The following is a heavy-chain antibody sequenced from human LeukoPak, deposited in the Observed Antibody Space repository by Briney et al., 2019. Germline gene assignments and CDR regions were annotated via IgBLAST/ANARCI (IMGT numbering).Heavy chain of an antibody. D-gene: IGHD3-10*01. V-gene: IGHV4-34*01. J-gene: IGHJ4*02. CDR1: GASFSGYY. CDR2: INHSGST. CDR3: ARDHGEEGDYSFDY. Sequence: PSETLSLTCTVYGASFSGYYWSWIRQPPGKGLDWIGEINHSGSTNYNPSLKSRVTISVDTSKNQFSLKLSSVTAADTAIYYCARDHGEEGDYSFDYWGQGTLVTVSS.